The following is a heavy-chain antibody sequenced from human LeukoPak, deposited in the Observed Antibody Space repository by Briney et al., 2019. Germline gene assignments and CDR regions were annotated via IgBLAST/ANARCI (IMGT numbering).Heavy chain of an antibody. J-gene: IGHJ3*02. V-gene: IGHV1-69*02. D-gene: IGHD2-2*01. CDR2: IIPILGIA. Sequence: SVKVSCKVSGGTFSSYTISWVRQAPGQGLEWMGRIIPILGIANYAQKFQGRVTITADKSTSTAYMELSSLRSEDTAVYYCARSLSRYCSSTSCMDAFDIWGQGTMVTVSS. CDR1: GGTFSSYT. CDR3: ARSLSRYCSSTSCMDAFDI.